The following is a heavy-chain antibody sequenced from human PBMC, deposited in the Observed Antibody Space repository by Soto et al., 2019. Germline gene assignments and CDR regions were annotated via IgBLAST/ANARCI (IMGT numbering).Heavy chain of an antibody. Sequence: ASVKVSCKASGYTFTSYGISWVRQAPGQGLEWMGWISAYNGNTNYAQKLQGRVTMTTDTSTSTAYMELRSLRSGDTAVYYCASGMAMVRGVIITRNYYYYGMDVWGQGTTVTVSS. D-gene: IGHD3-10*01. J-gene: IGHJ6*02. V-gene: IGHV1-18*01. CDR3: ASGMAMVRGVIITRNYYYYGMDV. CDR2: ISAYNGNT. CDR1: GYTFTSYG.